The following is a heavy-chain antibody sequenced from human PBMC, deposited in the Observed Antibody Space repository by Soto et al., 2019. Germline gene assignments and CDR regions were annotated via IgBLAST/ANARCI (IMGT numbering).Heavy chain of an antibody. V-gene: IGHV3-23*01. Sequence: PGGSLRLSCAASEFTFSNYAMSWVRQAPGKGLEWVSSISDNGGTTYYADSVKGRFTISRDNSKNTLYLQMNSLRAEDTAVYYCAKDTAEAVAYWGQGTLVTVSS. D-gene: IGHD6-19*01. CDR2: ISDNGGTT. J-gene: IGHJ4*02. CDR3: AKDTAEAVAY. CDR1: EFTFSNYA.